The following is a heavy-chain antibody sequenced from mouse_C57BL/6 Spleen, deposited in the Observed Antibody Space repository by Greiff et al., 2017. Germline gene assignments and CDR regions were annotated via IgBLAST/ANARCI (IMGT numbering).Heavy chain of an antibody. V-gene: IGHV5-6*01. CDR1: GFTFSSYG. D-gene: IGHD2-3*01. CDR2: ISSGGSYT. CDR3: GRDGYCDYWDFDG. Sequence: EVQLVESGGDLVKPGGSLKLSCAASGFTFSSYGMSWVRQTPDKRLEWVATISSGGSYTYYPYSVKGRFTISRNNANNTLYLQMSRLKSEDTAMYYGGRDGYCDYWDFDGWGTGTTVTV. J-gene: IGHJ1*03.